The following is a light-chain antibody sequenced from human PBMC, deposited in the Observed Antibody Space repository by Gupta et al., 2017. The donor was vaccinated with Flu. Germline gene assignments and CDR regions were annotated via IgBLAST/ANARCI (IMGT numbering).Light chain of an antibody. V-gene: IGKV3-15*01. CDR1: QSVSSN. Sequence: EIVMTQSPATLSVSPGARATLSCRASQSVSSNLAWYQQRPGQAPRLLIYGASTRAAGVPARFSGGGSGTEFSLTNSSLQSEDFAVYYCQQYNNYPPLTFGGGTKVE. J-gene: IGKJ4*01. CDR3: QQYNNYPPLT. CDR2: GAS.